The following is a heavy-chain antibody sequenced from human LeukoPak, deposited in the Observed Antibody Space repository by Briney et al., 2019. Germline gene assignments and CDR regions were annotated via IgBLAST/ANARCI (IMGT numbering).Heavy chain of an antibody. CDR3: ASLWPYQLSAFDI. D-gene: IGHD2-2*01. Sequence: SETLSLTCAVYGGSFSGYYWSWIRQPPGKGLEWIGEINHSGSTNYNPSPKSRVTISVDTSKNQFSLKLSSVTAADTAVYYCASLWPYQLSAFDIWGQGTMVTVSS. CDR1: GGSFSGYY. J-gene: IGHJ3*02. CDR2: INHSGST. V-gene: IGHV4-34*01.